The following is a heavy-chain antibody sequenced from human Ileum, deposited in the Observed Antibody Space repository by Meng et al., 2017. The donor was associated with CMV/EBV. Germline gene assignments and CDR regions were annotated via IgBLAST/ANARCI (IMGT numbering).Heavy chain of an antibody. V-gene: IGHV4-61*09. J-gene: IGHJ4*02. CDR1: GSSISSDNYH. CDR3: AIYYGGVGGRGY. Sequence: QGQLQAPRQGAVEPPTTLLLTGMCSGSSISSDNYHWSRIRKPAGKGLEWIGQRHKNGNDNYNASLKSRVTISIDTSKNQFSLTLTSVTAADTAVYYCAIYYGGVGGRGYWAQGTLVTVSS. D-gene: IGHD2-21*01. CDR2: RHKNGND.